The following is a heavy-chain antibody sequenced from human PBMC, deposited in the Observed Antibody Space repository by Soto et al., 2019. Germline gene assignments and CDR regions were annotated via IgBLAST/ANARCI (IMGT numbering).Heavy chain of an antibody. CDR1: GFTFSSYS. CDR3: AEDPSGSWKFDY. D-gene: IGHD6-13*01. CDR2: ISSRSSYI. V-gene: IGHV3-21*01. J-gene: IGHJ4*02. Sequence: EVQLVESGGGLVKPGGSLRLSCAASGFTFSSYSMNWVRQAPGKGLEWVSSISSRSSYIYYADSVKGRFTISRDNAKNSLYLQMNSLRAEDTAVYYCAEDPSGSWKFDYWGQGTLVIVAS.